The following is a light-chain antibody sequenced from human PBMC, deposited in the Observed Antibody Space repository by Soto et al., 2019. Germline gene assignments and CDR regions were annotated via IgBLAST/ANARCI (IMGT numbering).Light chain of an antibody. CDR2: GAS. J-gene: IGKJ4*01. Sequence: EIVMTQSPGTLSVSPGERATLSCRASQSVSSNLAWYQQKPGQAPRLLISGASTRATGIPARFSGSGSDTEFTLNISSLQSEDVAVYYCQQYNSKPPLTFGGGTKVEIK. CDR1: QSVSSN. V-gene: IGKV3-15*01. CDR3: QQYNSKPPLT.